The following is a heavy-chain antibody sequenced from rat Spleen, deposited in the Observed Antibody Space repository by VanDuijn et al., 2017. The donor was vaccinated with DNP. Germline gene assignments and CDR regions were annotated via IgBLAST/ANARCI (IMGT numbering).Heavy chain of an antibody. J-gene: IGHJ3*01. CDR3: ARHDGYFGYYPAY. Sequence: EVQLVESGGGLVQPGRSMKLSCAASGFTFSNLPMAWVRQAPTKGLEWVATISTSGGSTYYRDSVKGRFTISRDNAKNTQYLQMDSLRSEDTATYYCARHDGYFGYYPAYWGQGTLVTVSS. D-gene: IGHD4-4*01. V-gene: IGHV5-46*01. CDR1: GFTFSNLP. CDR2: ISTSGGST.